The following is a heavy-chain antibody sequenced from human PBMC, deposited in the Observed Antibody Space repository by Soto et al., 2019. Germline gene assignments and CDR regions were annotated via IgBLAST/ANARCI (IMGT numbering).Heavy chain of an antibody. Sequence: EVQLVESGGGLVKPGGSLRLSCAASGFTFSSYSMNWVRQAPGKGLEWVSSISSSSSYIYYADSVKGRFTISRDNAKNSLYLQMNSLRAEDTAVYYCANSAGYSSSSCLGTGPSCYYYGMDVWGQGTTVTVSS. J-gene: IGHJ6*02. CDR2: ISSSSSYI. D-gene: IGHD6-13*01. CDR1: GFTFSSYS. V-gene: IGHV3-21*01. CDR3: ANSAGYSSSSCLGTGPSCYYYGMDV.